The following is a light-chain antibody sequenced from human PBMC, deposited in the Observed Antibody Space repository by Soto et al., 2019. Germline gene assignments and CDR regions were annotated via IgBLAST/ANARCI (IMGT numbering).Light chain of an antibody. V-gene: IGKV3-20*01. Sequence: EIVLTQSPDTLSLSPGERATLSCRVSQTISSSYLAWYQQKPGQAPRLLIYGASSRATGIPDRFSGSGSGTDFTLTISRLEPEDFAVYYCQQYSSSPPLYTFGKGTKLEIK. CDR2: GAS. CDR1: QTISSSY. CDR3: QQYSSSPPLYT. J-gene: IGKJ2*01.